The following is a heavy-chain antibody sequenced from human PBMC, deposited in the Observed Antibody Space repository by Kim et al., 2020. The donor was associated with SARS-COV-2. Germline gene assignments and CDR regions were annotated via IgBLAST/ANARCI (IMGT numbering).Heavy chain of an antibody. Sequence: GGSLRLSCAASGFTFSSYDMHWVRQATGKGLEWVSAIGTAGDTYYPGSVKGRFTISRENAKNSLYLQMNSLRAGDTAVYYCARGSLERPFDYWGQGTLVTVSS. V-gene: IGHV3-13*04. J-gene: IGHJ4*02. CDR3: ARGSLERPFDY. CDR1: GFTFSSYD. CDR2: IGTAGDT. D-gene: IGHD1-1*01.